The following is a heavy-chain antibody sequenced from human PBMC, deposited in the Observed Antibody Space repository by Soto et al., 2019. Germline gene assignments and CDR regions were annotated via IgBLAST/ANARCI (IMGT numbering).Heavy chain of an antibody. CDR2: IKSKTDGETT. D-gene: IGHD6-19*01. Sequence: EVQLVESGGGLVKPGGSLRLSCAASGFTFSNAWMNWVRQAPGKGLEWVGRIKSKTDGETTDYAAPVKGRFTISRDDSKHTLYLQMNSLKTEDTAVDYCTTDPNSSGWPYWGQGTLVTVSS. CDR3: TTDPNSSGWPY. V-gene: IGHV3-15*07. J-gene: IGHJ4*02. CDR1: GFTFSNAW.